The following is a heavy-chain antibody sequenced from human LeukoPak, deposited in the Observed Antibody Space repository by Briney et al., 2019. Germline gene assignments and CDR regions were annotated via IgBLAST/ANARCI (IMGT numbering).Heavy chain of an antibody. Sequence: SVKVSCKASGGTFSSYAISWVRQAPGQGLEWMGRIIPILGIANYAQKFQGRVTITADKSTSTAYMELSSLRSEDTAVYYCARLEMATAMALDIWGQGTMVTVSS. CDR1: GGTFSSYA. V-gene: IGHV1-69*04. D-gene: IGHD5-24*01. CDR2: IIPILGIA. J-gene: IGHJ3*02. CDR3: ARLEMATAMALDI.